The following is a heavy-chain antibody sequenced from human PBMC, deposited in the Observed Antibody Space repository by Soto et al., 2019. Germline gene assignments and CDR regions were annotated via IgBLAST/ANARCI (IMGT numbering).Heavy chain of an antibody. J-gene: IGHJ5*02. D-gene: IGHD3-3*01. V-gene: IGHV3-74*01. CDR3: ARVAYDFWSGYMYNWFDP. Sequence: GGSLRLSCAASGFTFSSYWMHWVRQAPGKGLVWVSRINSDGSSTSYADSVKGRFTISRDNAKNTLYLQMNSLRAEDTAVYYCARVAYDFWSGYMYNWFDPWGQGTLVTVSS. CDR1: GFTFSSYW. CDR2: INSDGSST.